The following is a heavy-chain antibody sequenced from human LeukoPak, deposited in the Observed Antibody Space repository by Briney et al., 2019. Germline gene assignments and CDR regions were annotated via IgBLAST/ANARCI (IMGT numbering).Heavy chain of an antibody. CDR3: AATIAADTAYYGMDV. CDR1: GFTFSTSA. D-gene: IGHD6-13*01. CDR2: IVVGSGHT. Sequence: EASVKASCKASGFTFSTSAMQWVRQARGQRLEWIGWIVVGSGHTNYAQKFQERVTITRDMSTSTAYMELSSLRSEDTAVYYRAATIAADTAYYGMDVWGQGTTVTVSS. J-gene: IGHJ6*02. V-gene: IGHV1-58*02.